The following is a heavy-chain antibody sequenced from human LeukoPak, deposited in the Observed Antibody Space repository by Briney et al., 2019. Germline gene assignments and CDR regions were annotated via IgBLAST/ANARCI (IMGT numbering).Heavy chain of an antibody. D-gene: IGHD3-3*01. CDR3: ARYRVDFWSGYAFDI. V-gene: IGHV1-18*01. CDR2: ISAYNGNT. J-gene: IGHJ3*02. CDR1: GYTFTSYG. Sequence: GASVTVSCKASGYTFTSYGISWVRQAPGQGLEWMGWISAYNGNTNFAQKLQGRVTMTTDTSTSTAYMKLRSLRSDDTAVYYCARYRVDFWSGYAFDIWGQGTMVTVSS.